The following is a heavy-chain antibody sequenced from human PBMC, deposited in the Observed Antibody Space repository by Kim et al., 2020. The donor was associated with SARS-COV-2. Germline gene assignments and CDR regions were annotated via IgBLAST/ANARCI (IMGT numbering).Heavy chain of an antibody. CDR1: GGSISSYY. D-gene: IGHD2-15*01. CDR3: ARDRGVVANNWYFDL. CDR2: IYYSGST. Sequence: SETLSLTCTVSGGSISSYYWSWIRQPPGKGLEWIGYIYYSGSTNYNPSLKSRVTISVDTSKNQFSLKLSSVTAADTAVYYCARDRGVVANNWYFDLWGRG. V-gene: IGHV4-59*01. J-gene: IGHJ2*01.